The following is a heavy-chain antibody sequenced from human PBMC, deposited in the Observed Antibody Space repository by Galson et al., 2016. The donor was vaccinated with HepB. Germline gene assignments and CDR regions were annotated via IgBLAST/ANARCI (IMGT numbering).Heavy chain of an antibody. CDR2: ISTDGTNK. Sequence: SLRLSCAASGFTFSDYAVHWVRQAPGKGLEWVTVISTDGTNKFYADSVRGRFTVSRDNSENTLYLQMNSLRVEDTAVYYCARLIGATYDSSGIDYWGQGTLVTVSP. V-gene: IGHV3-30-3*01. CDR1: GFTFSDYA. D-gene: IGHD3-22*01. CDR3: ARLIGATYDSSGIDY. J-gene: IGHJ4*02.